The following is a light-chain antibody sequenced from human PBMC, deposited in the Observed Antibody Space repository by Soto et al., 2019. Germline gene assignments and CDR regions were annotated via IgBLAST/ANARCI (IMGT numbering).Light chain of an antibody. CDR1: SSDVGGYNY. Sequence: QSALTQPASVSGSPGQSITISCTGTSSDVGGYNYVSWYLQHPGKAPKLMIYEVSNRPSGVSNRFSGSKSGNTASLTISGLQAEDEADYYCSSYTSSNTPVVFGGGTKVTVL. J-gene: IGLJ2*01. CDR2: EVS. CDR3: SSYTSSNTPVV. V-gene: IGLV2-14*01.